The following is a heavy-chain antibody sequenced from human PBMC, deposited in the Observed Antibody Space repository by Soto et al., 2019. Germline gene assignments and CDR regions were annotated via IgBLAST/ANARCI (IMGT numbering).Heavy chain of an antibody. V-gene: IGHV4-30-4*01. CDR2: IYYRGST. CDR1: GGSITSGDYY. J-gene: IGHJ6*02. Sequence: SETLSLTCTVSGGSITSGDYYWSWIRQAPGKGLEWIGYIYYRGSTHYNLSLKSRVTISVDTSQNQFSLKLSSVTAADTAIYYCAGDKGLRDGMDAWGQGTTVTVSS. CDR3: AGDKGLRDGMDA.